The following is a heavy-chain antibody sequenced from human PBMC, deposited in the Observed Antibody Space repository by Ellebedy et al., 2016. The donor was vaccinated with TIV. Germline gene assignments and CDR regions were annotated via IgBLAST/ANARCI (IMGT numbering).Heavy chain of an antibody. D-gene: IGHD3-16*01. V-gene: IGHV1-18*04. CDR3: ARAEKWLIKDDAFDI. CDR1: GYTFANYG. Sequence: AASVKVSCKASGYTFANYGISWVRQAPGQGLEWMGWISGYNGDTRYAQNFQGRVTMTIDTSTRTAHMELRSLRSDDTAVFYCARAEKWLIKDDAFDIWGQGTTVAVSS. CDR2: ISGYNGDT. J-gene: IGHJ3*02.